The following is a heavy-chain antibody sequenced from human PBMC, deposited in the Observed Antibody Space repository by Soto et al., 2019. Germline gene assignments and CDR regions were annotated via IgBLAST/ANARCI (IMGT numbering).Heavy chain of an antibody. V-gene: IGHV5-10-1*01. CDR1: GYSFTSYW. Sequence: AESLKISCNRSGYSFTSYWISSVRQMPGKGLEWMGRIDPSDSYTNYSPSFQGHVTISADKSISTAYLQWSSLKASDTAMYYCARPGDILTGYYSYWGQGTLVTVS. J-gene: IGHJ4*02. D-gene: IGHD3-9*01. CDR3: ARPGDILTGYYSY. CDR2: IDPSDSYT.